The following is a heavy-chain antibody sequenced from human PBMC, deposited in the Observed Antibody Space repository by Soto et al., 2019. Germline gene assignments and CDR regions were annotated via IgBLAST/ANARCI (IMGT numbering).Heavy chain of an antibody. V-gene: IGHV4-59*01. CDR1: GGSISSYY. CDR2: IYYSGST. Sequence: LETLSLTCTVSGGSISSYYWSWIRQPPGKGLEWIGYIYYSGSTNYNPSLKSRVTISVDTSKNQFSLKLSSVTAADTAVYYCARGTVVVPAAQAPYYYFDYWGQGTLVTVSS. D-gene: IGHD2-2*01. CDR3: ARGTVVVPAAQAPYYYFDY. J-gene: IGHJ4*02.